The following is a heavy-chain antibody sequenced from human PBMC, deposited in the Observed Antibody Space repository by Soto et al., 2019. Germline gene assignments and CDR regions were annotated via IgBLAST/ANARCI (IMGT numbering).Heavy chain of an antibody. CDR1: GFIFSYYG. V-gene: IGHV3-33*01. Sequence: PGGSLRLSCAASGFIFSYYGMHWVRQAPGKGLDLLAVIYYDGSNTYYADSVRGRFTISRDNSDSTVFLEMNGLRAEDSAVYYCAIPFAQRFGQPPLRSWGRGTLVTVSS. CDR2: IYYDGSNT. CDR3: AIPFAQRFGQPPLRS. J-gene: IGHJ5*01. D-gene: IGHD3-10*01.